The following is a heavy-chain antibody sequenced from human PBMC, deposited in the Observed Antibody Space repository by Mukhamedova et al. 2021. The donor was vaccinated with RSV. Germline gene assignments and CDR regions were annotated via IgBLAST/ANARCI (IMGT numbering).Heavy chain of an antibody. D-gene: IGHD2-21*02. CDR3: AREVTAVPPYWHFD. CDR1: GFTFSNYK. Sequence: GFTFSNYKMNWVRQAPGKGLEWVSSITSSSSFIYYADSVKGRFTISRDNAKSSLNLQMNSLRAEDTAVYYCAREVTAVPPYWHFD. J-gene: IGHJ2*01. V-gene: IGHV3-21*01. CDR2: ITSSSSFI.